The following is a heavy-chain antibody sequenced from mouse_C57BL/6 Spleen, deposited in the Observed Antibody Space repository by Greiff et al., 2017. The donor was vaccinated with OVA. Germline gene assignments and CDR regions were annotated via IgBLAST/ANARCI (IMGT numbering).Heavy chain of an antibody. CDR3: TDMGWFAY. CDR1: GFNIKDDS. CDR2: IDPENGDT. J-gene: IGHJ3*01. Sequence: EVQLKESGAELVRPGASVKLSCTASGFNIKDDSMHWVKQRPEQGLEWIGRIDPENGDTEYASKFQGKATITADTSSNTAYLQLSSLTSEDTAVYYCTDMGWFAYWGQGTLVTVSA. V-gene: IGHV14-4*01.